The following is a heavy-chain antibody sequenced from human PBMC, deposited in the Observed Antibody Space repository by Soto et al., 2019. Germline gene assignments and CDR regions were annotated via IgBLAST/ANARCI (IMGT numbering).Heavy chain of an antibody. CDR3: ARAYTGRLPRRADYYYAMDV. Sequence: GGSLRLSCATSGFTFSNFDMHWVRQAPGKGLEWVSAIGAARDPYYLGSVKGRFTISRENAKNSVYLQMNDLRAGDSAVYYCARAYTGRLPRRADYYYAMDVWGQGTTVTVSS. J-gene: IGHJ6*02. CDR1: GFTFSNFD. CDR2: IGAARDP. V-gene: IGHV3-13*05. D-gene: IGHD2-2*02.